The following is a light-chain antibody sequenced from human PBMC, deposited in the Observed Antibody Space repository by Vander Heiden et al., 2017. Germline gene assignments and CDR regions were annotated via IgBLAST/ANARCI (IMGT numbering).Light chain of an antibody. J-gene: IGKJ2*01. CDR1: QRVSSN. Sequence: EIVITPSPATLSVSAGERATLTCRASQRVSSNLDWYQQKPGQAPRLLISVASTRATGIPARFSGSGSGTEFTLTISSLQSEDFAVYYCQQCNNRPYTFGQGTKLEIK. CDR2: VAS. V-gene: IGKV3-15*01. CDR3: QQCNNRPYT.